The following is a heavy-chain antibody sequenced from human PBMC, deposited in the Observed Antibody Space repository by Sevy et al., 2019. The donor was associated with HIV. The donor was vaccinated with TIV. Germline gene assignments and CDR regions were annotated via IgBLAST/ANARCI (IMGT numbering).Heavy chain of an antibody. J-gene: IGHJ5*02. CDR3: AREGSSSSKGNWFDP. CDR2: INPSGGST. V-gene: IGHV1-46*03. CDR1: GYTFTSYY. Sequence: ASVKVSCKASGYTFTSYYMHWVRQAPGQGLEWMGIINPSGGSTSYAQKFQGRATMTRDTSTSTVYMELSSLRSEDTAVYYCAREGSSSSKGNWFDPWGQGTLVTVSS. D-gene: IGHD6-6*01.